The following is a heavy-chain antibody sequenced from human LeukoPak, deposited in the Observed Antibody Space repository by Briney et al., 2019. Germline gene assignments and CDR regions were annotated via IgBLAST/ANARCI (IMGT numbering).Heavy chain of an antibody. J-gene: IGHJ4*02. Sequence: GGSLRLSCAASGFTFSSYGMHWVRQAPGKGLEWVAFIRYDGSNKYYADSVKGRFTISRDNSKNTLYLQMNSLRAEDTAVYYCVKDSRLLVPAAIGAFDYWGQGTLVTVSS. V-gene: IGHV3-30*02. CDR2: IRYDGSNK. D-gene: IGHD2-2*01. CDR1: GFTFSSYG. CDR3: VKDSRLLVPAAIGAFDY.